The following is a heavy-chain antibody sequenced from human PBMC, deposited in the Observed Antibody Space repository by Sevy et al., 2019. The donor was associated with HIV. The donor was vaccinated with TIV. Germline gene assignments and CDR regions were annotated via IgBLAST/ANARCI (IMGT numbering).Heavy chain of an antibody. V-gene: IGHV3-13*01. CDR3: ARGFYYGHAFDI. J-gene: IGHJ3*02. Sequence: GGSLRLSCAASGFTFSSYDMHWVRQATGKGLEWVSAIGTAGDTYYPGSVKGRFTISRENAKNSLYLQMNSLRAGVTAVYYCARGFYYGHAFDIWGQGTMVTVSS. CDR2: IGTAGDT. CDR1: GFTFSSYD. D-gene: IGHD3-10*01.